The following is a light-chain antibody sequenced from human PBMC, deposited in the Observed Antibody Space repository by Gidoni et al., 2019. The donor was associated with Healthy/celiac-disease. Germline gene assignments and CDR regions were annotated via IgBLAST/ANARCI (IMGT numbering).Light chain of an antibody. CDR1: SSNIGSNT. J-gene: IGLJ2*01. CDR3: AAWDDSLNGSV. CDR2: SNK. Sequence: QSVLTQPPSASRTPGKRVTISCSGSSSNIGSNTVNWYQQHPGTAPKLLIYSNKQRPSGVPDRFSGSKSGTSASLAISGLQSEDEADYYCAAWDDSLNGSVFGGGTKLTVL. V-gene: IGLV1-44*01.